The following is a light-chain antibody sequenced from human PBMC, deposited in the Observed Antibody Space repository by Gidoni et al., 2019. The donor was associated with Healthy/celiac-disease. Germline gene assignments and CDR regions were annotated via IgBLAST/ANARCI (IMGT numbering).Light chain of an antibody. CDR1: KLGVKY. Sequence: SYELTQPPSVSVSPGQTASINCAGNKLGVKYACWYQQKPGQSPVLVIYQDSKRPSGIPERCSGSNSENTATLTISGTQAMDEADYYCQAWDSSTVVFGGGTKLTVL. CDR3: QAWDSSTVV. CDR2: QDS. J-gene: IGLJ2*01. V-gene: IGLV3-1*01.